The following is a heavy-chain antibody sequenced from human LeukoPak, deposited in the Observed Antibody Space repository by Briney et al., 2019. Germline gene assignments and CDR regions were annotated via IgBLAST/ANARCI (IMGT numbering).Heavy chain of an antibody. V-gene: IGHV3-23*01. Sequence: GGSLRLSCAASEFTFSTYSMSWVRQAPGKGLEWVSAVSGSGDGSAAGTTYYADSVKGRFTISRDNSKKMLFLQVNSLRRDDTAVYYCAKDPNGDYIGTFDIWGQGTMVTVSS. CDR2: VSGSGDGSAAGTT. CDR3: AKDPNGDYIGTFDI. J-gene: IGHJ3*02. D-gene: IGHD4-17*01. CDR1: EFTFSTYS.